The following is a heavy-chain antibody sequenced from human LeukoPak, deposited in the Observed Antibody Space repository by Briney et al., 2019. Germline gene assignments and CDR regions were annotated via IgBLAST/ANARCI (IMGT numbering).Heavy chain of an antibody. J-gene: IGHJ4*02. V-gene: IGHV3-23*01. CDR2: IRSDGTNT. CDR1: GFAFSSYA. D-gene: IGHD3-22*01. Sequence: GGSLRLSCAASGFAFSSYAMNWVRQAPGKGPEWVSTIRSDGTNTYYADSVKGRFTISRDNSKLTVYLQLNSLRAEDTAVYYCAKARDYYDSSDGPDYWGQGTLVTVSS. CDR3: AKARDYYDSSDGPDY.